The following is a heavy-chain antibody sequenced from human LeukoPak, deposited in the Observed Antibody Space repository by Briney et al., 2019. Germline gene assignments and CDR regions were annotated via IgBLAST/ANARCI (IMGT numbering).Heavy chain of an antibody. CDR2: IYYSGST. Sequence: PSETLSLTCTVSGGSISSYYWNWIRQHPGKGLEWIGYIYYSGSTNYNTSLKSRVTISVDTSKNQFSLKLSSVTAADTAVYYCARQAVRSGGMDVWGQGTTVTVSS. D-gene: IGHD3-3*01. V-gene: IGHV4-59*01. CDR3: ARQAVRSGGMDV. CDR1: GGSISSYY. J-gene: IGHJ6*02.